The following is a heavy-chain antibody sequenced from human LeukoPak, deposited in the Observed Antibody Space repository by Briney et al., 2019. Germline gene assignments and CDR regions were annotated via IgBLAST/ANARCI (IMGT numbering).Heavy chain of an antibody. CDR3: AHPSRTYYYYAMDV. CDR1: RGTFSSYA. CDR2: IIPIFGTT. D-gene: IGHD1-14*01. Sequence: SVTVSCKASRGTFSSYAISWVRQAPGQGLEWMGVIIPIFGTTNYAQKFQGRVTITADESTSTAYMELSSLRSEDTAVYYCAHPSRTYYYYAMDVWGQGTTVTVSS. V-gene: IGHV1-69*13. J-gene: IGHJ6*02.